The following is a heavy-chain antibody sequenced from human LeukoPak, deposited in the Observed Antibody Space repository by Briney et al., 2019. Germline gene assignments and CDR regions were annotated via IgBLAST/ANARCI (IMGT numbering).Heavy chain of an antibody. CDR1: GGSVISTKW. D-gene: IGHD3-3*01. V-gene: IGHV4-4*02. CDR3: AREGGFYRPLDY. CDR2: VHLDGRT. Sequence: SETLSLTCGVSGGSVISTKWWTWVRQPPGKGLEWIGEVHLDGRTDYNPSLESRLTMSVDVSENQVSLKLTSVTAADTAVYYCAREGGFYRPLDYSGQGTLVTVSS. J-gene: IGHJ4*02.